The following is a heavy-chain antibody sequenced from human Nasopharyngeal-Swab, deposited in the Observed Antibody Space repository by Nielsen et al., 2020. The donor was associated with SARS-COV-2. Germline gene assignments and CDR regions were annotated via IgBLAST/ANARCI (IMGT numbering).Heavy chain of an antibody. CDR3: ARSPGSITMVRGVIMTGWFDP. D-gene: IGHD3-10*01. V-gene: IGHV3-21*01. J-gene: IGHJ5*02. Sequence: GESLKISCAASGFTFSSYSMNWVRQAPGKGLEWGSSISSSSSYIFYADSVKGRFTISRDNAKKSLYLQMNSLRAEDTAVYYCARSPGSITMVRGVIMTGWFDPWGQGTLVTVSS. CDR1: GFTFSSYS. CDR2: ISSSSSYI.